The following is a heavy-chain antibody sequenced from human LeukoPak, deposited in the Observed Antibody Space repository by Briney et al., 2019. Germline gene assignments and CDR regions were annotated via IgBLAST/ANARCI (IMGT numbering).Heavy chain of an antibody. Sequence: SETLSLTCTVSGGSITNYYWSWLRQPPGKEPEWIGYIYYNGATDYNPSLKSRVTISIDTSKNQFSLKLTTVTAADTAVYYCARRFDLWGRGTLVTVSS. V-gene: IGHV4-59*01. CDR3: ARRFDL. CDR1: GGSITNYY. CDR2: IYYNGAT. J-gene: IGHJ2*01.